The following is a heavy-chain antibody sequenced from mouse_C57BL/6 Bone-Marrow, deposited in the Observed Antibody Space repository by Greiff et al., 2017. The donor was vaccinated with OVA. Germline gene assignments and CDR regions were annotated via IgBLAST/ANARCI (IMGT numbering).Heavy chain of an antibody. D-gene: IGHD4-1*01. J-gene: IGHJ2*01. CDR1: GFSFNTYA. Sequence: EVQGVESGGGLVQPKGSLKLSCAASGFSFNTYAMNWVRQAPGKGLEWVARIRSKSNNYATYYADSVKDRFTISRDDSESMLYLQMNNVKTEDTAMYYCVRELGRLDYWGQGTTLTVSS. CDR2: IRSKSNNYAT. CDR3: VRELGRLDY. V-gene: IGHV10-1*01.